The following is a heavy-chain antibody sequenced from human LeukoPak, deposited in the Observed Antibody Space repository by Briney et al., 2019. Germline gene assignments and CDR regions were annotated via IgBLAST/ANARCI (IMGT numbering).Heavy chain of an antibody. CDR2: IYYSGST. Sequence: PSETLSLTCTVSGGSISSYYWSWIRQPPGKGLEWIGYIYYSGSTNYNPSLKSRVTISVDTSKNQFSLKLSSVTAADTAVYYCARDSSGWYWPSTEYFQHWGQGTLVTVSS. CDR1: GGSISSYY. CDR3: ARDSSGWYWPSTEYFQH. V-gene: IGHV4-59*12. D-gene: IGHD6-19*01. J-gene: IGHJ1*01.